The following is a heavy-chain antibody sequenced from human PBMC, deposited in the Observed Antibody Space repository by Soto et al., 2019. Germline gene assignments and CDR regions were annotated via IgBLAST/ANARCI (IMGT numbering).Heavy chain of an antibody. CDR3: ARRLMAGRYYFGMDV. Sequence: PSETLSLTCTVSGGSISSSSYYWGWIRQPPGKGLEWIGSIYYSGSTYYNPSLKSRVTISVDTSKNQFSLKLSSVTAADTAVYYCARRLMAGRYYFGMDVWGQGTKVT. CDR2: IYYSGST. CDR1: GGSISSSSYY. D-gene: IGHD2-8*01. V-gene: IGHV4-39*01. J-gene: IGHJ6*02.